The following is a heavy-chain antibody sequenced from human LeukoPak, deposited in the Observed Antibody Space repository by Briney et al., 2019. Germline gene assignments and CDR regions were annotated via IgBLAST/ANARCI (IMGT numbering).Heavy chain of an antibody. Sequence: EASVKVSCKASGGTFSSYAISWVRQAPGQGLEWMGGIIPIFGTANYAQKFQGRVTITTDESTSTAYMELSSLRSEDTAVYYCARVSQGGNWNYVGRYYYYYMDVWGKGTTVTVSS. D-gene: IGHD1-7*01. CDR1: GGTFSSYA. J-gene: IGHJ6*03. CDR2: IIPIFGTA. CDR3: ARVSQGGNWNYVGRYYYYYMDV. V-gene: IGHV1-69*05.